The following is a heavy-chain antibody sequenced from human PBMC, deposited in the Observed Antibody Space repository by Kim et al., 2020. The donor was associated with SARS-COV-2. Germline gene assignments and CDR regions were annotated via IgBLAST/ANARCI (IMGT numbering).Heavy chain of an antibody. Sequence: GGSLRLSCAASGFTFSDYYMSWIRQAPGKGLEWVSYISSSSSYTNYADSVKGRFTISRDNAKNSLYLQMNSLRAEDTAVYYCAREGMDDYGDRRPHSYFDYWGQGTLVTVSS. CDR3: AREGMDDYGDRRPHSYFDY. V-gene: IGHV3-11*06. CDR2: ISSSSSYT. CDR1: GFTFSDYY. D-gene: IGHD4-17*01. J-gene: IGHJ4*02.